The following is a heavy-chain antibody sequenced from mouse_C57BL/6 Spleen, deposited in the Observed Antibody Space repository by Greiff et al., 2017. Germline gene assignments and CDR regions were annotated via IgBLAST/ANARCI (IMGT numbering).Heavy chain of an antibody. CDR3: ARGDYGGGYFDV. Sequence: QVQLQQPGAELVMPGASVKLSCKASGYTFTSYWMHWVKQRPGQGLEWIGEIDPSDSYTNYNQKFKGKSTLTVDKSSSTAYMQLSSLTSEDSAVYYGARGDYGGGYFDVWGTGTTVTVSS. CDR2: IDPSDSYT. J-gene: IGHJ1*03. CDR1: GYTFTSYW. V-gene: IGHV1-69*01. D-gene: IGHD1-2*01.